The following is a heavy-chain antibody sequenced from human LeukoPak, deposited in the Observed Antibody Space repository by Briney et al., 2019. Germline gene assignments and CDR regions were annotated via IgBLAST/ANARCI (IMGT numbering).Heavy chain of an antibody. CDR2: INPNSGGT. CDR3: ARALVAGNWFDP. Sequence: GASVKVSCKASGYTFTSYYMHWVRQAPGQGLEWMGRINPNSGGTNYAQKFQGRVTMTRDTSISTAYMELSRLRSDDTAVYYCARALVAGNWFDPWGQGTLVTVSS. V-gene: IGHV1-2*06. J-gene: IGHJ5*02. D-gene: IGHD6-19*01. CDR1: GYTFTSYY.